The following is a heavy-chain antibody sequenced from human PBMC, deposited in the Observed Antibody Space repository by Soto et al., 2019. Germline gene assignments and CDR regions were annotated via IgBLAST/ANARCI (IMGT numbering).Heavy chain of an antibody. CDR2: INHSGST. CDR1: GGSLRGYY. J-gene: IGHJ4*02. CDR3: ARGGAVAGPFDY. V-gene: IGHV4-34*01. D-gene: IGHD6-19*01. Sequence: PSETLSLTCAVYGGSLRGYYWSWIRQSPGMALEWIGEINHSGSTNYSPSLKSRVTISLDTSKNHISLKVMSVIVADTVVFYCARGGAVAGPFDYWGQGTQVTVSS.